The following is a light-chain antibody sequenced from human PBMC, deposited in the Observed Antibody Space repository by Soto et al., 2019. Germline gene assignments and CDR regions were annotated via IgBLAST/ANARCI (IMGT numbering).Light chain of an antibody. CDR3: CSYAGSSTVV. CDR1: SSDVGSYNL. V-gene: IGLV2-23*01. J-gene: IGLJ2*01. CDR2: EGS. Sequence: QSVLTQPASVSGSPGQSITSSCTGTSSDVGSYNLVSWYQQHPGKAPKLMIYEGSKRPSGVSNRFSGSKSGNTASLTISGLQAEDEADYYCCSYAGSSTVVFGGATKLTVL.